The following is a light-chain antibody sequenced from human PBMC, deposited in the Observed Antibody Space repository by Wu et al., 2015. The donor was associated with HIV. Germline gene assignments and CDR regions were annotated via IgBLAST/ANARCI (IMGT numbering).Light chain of an antibody. V-gene: IGKV3-15*01. CDR2: GAS. CDR1: QSVSSN. J-gene: IGKJ1*01. CDR3: QQYNDWQT. Sequence: EIVMTQSPATLSVSPGERATPSCRASQSVSSNLVWYQQRPGQAPRLLIYGASTRATGVPARFSGSGSGTEFTLTISSIQSEDFAVYYCQQYNDWQTFGQGSKVEIK.